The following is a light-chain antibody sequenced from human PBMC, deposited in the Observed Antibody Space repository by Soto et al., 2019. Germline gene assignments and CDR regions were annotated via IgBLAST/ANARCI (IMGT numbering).Light chain of an antibody. J-gene: IGKJ5*01. CDR1: QSVSSSY. CDR2: GAS. Sequence: EIGLTQSPGTLSLSPGERATLSCRASQSVSSSYLAWYQQKPGQAPRLLIYGASNRATGIPDRFSGSGSGTDFTLTISRLEPEDFAVYYCQQSGSSAITFGQGTRLEIK. CDR3: QQSGSSAIT. V-gene: IGKV3-20*01.